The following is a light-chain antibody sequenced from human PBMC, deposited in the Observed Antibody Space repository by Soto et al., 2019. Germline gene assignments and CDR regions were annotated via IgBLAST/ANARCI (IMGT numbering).Light chain of an antibody. CDR2: DVI. J-gene: IGLJ1*01. V-gene: IGLV2-11*01. Sequence: QSALTQPRSVSGSPGQSVTISCTGTSSDVGIYDYVSWFQQHPGKAPKLMIYDVIKRPSGVPGRFSGSKSGNTASLTISGLQAEDEADYYCQSYDSTLSARYVFGTGTKLTVL. CDR1: SSDVGIYDY. CDR3: QSYDSTLSARYV.